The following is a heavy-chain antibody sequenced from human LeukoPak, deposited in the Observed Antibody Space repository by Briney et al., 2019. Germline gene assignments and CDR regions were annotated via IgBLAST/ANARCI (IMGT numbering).Heavy chain of an antibody. J-gene: IGHJ2*01. CDR2: IVVGSGNT. CDR3: ARWGSGYLYWYFDL. D-gene: IGHD3-22*01. CDR1: GFTFTRSA. Sequence: SVKVSCKASGFTFTRSAMQWVRQARGQRLEWIGWIVVGSGNTKYAQKFQERVTITRDMSTGTAYMELSRLRSDDTAVYYCARWGSGYLYWYFDLWGRGTLVTVSS. V-gene: IGHV1-58*02.